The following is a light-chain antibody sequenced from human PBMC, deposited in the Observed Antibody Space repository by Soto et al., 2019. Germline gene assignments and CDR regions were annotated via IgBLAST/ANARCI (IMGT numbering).Light chain of an antibody. CDR2: GNN. Sequence: QAVLTQPPSVSGAPGQRVTISCTGSSSNIGANYDVQWYQQLPGTAPRLLIYGNNNRPSGVPDRFSGSKSGTSASLAITGLQAEDEADYYCQSYDSSLSGSLVFGGGTKVTVL. V-gene: IGLV1-40*01. J-gene: IGLJ2*01. CDR3: QSYDSSLSGSLV. CDR1: SSNIGANYD.